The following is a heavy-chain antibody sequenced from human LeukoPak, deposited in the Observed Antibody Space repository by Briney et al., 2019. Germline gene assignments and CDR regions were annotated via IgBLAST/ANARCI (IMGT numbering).Heavy chain of an antibody. Sequence: GGSLRLSCAASGFTFSSYAMHWVRQAPGKGLEWVAVISYDGSNKYYADSVKGRFTISRDNSKNTLYLQMNSLRAEDTAVYYCARLGYCSGGSCYHAPSDYWGQGTLVTVSS. D-gene: IGHD2-15*01. CDR3: ARLGYCSGGSCYHAPSDY. CDR1: GFTFSSYA. V-gene: IGHV3-30-3*01. J-gene: IGHJ4*02. CDR2: ISYDGSNK.